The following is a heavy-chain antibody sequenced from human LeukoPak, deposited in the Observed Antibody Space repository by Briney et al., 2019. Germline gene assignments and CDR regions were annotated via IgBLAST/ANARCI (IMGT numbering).Heavy chain of an antibody. D-gene: IGHD2-2*01. V-gene: IGHV4-59*01. CDR1: GGSISSYY. CDR2: IYYSGST. J-gene: IGHJ6*02. CDR3: ARGGSNFYDMDV. Sequence: SETLSLTCTVSGGSISSYYWIWIRQPPGKGLEWIGYIYYSGSTNYNPSLKSRVTISIDTSKNQYSLKLSSVTAADTAVYYCARGGSNFYDMDVWGQGTTVTVSS.